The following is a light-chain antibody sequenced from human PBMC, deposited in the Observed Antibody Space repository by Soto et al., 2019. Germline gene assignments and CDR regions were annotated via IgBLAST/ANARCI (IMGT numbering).Light chain of an antibody. Sequence: QSALTQPASVSGSPGQSITISCTGTSSDVGGYEYVSWYQQHPGKAPKLMIYAVSNRPSGVSTRFSGSKSGNTASLTISGLQADDEADYYCSSFPSSSTLPYVFGTGTKVTVL. V-gene: IGLV2-14*01. J-gene: IGLJ1*01. CDR3: SSFPSSSTLPYV. CDR1: SSDVGGYEY. CDR2: AVS.